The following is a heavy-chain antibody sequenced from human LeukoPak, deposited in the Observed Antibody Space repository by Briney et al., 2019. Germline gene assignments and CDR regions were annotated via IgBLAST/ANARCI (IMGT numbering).Heavy chain of an antibody. Sequence: PGGSLRLSCEASGFIFSSYWMSWVRQAPGKGLEWVANIKQDGSEKYYVDSVKGRFTISRDNAKNSLYLQMNSLRAEDTAVYYCARGEWLGPFDYWGQGTLVTVSS. J-gene: IGHJ4*02. V-gene: IGHV3-7*04. CDR3: ARGEWLGPFDY. D-gene: IGHD6-19*01. CDR2: IKQDGSEK. CDR1: GFIFSSYW.